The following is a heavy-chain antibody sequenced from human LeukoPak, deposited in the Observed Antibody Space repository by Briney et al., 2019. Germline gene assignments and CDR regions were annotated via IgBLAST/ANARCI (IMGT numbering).Heavy chain of an antibody. V-gene: IGHV3-74*03. D-gene: IGHD2-2*01. J-gene: IGHJ4*02. CDR3: AKLGSTAWTAADY. Sequence: PGGSLRLSCAASGFTFSSYWMHWVRQAPGKGLVWVSRIYSDGSSYTADSVKGRFTISRDNAKDTLYLQMNSLRADDTAVYYCAKLGSTAWTAADYWGQGALVTVSS. CDR2: IYSDGSSY. CDR1: GFTFSSYW.